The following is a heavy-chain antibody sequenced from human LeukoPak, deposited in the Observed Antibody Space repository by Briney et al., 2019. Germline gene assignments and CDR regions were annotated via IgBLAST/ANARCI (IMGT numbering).Heavy chain of an antibody. D-gene: IGHD5-18*01. V-gene: IGHV3-21*01. CDR3: ARHRADTATLDY. J-gene: IGHJ4*02. CDR1: GFTFSSYS. Sequence: GGSLRLSCAASGFTFSSYSMNWVRQAPGKGLEWVSSISSSSSYIYYADSVKGRFTISRDNAKNSLYLQMNSLRAEDTAVYYCARHRADTATLDYWGQGTLVTVSS. CDR2: ISSSSSYI.